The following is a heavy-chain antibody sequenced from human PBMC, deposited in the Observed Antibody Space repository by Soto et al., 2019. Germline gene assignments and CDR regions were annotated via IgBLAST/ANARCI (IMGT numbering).Heavy chain of an antibody. CDR3: AGGPYYFGLDV. CDR2: IYYTGST. CDR1: GGSINTYY. D-gene: IGHD3-10*01. J-gene: IGHJ6*02. Sequence: QVQLQESGPGLVKPSETLSLTCTASGGSINTYYWNWIRQSPGKGLEWIGYIYYTGSTKYHPSLESRVTISVDTSKTQFSLRLNSVTPADTAVYYCAGGPYYFGLDVWGQGTTVTVSS. V-gene: IGHV4-59*01.